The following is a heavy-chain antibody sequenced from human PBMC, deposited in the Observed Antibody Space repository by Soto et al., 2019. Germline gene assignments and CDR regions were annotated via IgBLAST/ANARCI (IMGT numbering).Heavy chain of an antibody. D-gene: IGHD3-9*01. CDR2: IYYSGST. V-gene: IGHV4-39*01. J-gene: IGHJ5*02. Sequence: PSETLSLTCTVSGGSISSSSYYWGWIRQAPGKGLGWIGSIYYSGSTYYNPSLKSRVTISVDTSKNQFSLKLSSVTAADTAVYYCVGIRYFDWLLYIWFDPWGLVTLVSVS. CDR1: GGSISSSSYY. CDR3: VGIRYFDWLLYIWFDP.